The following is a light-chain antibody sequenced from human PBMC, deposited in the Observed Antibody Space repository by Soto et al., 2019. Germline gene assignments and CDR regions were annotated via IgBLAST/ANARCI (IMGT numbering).Light chain of an antibody. J-gene: IGKJ1*01. CDR1: QSISPW. V-gene: IGKV1-5*01. CDR3: QQYESNSRT. Sequence: DIQMTQSPSTLSASVGDRVTITCRASQSISPWLAWYQQRAGKAPKLLIYDASSLESGVPSRFRGSGSGTECTLTISRLQPDDVETDYCQQYESNSRTFGQGTKVDIK. CDR2: DAS.